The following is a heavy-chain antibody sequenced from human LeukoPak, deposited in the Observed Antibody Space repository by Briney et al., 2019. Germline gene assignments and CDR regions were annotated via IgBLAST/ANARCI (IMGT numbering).Heavy chain of an antibody. J-gene: IGHJ4*02. Sequence: GGSLRLSCTASGFTFSDYHMSWVRQAPGKGLEWVSYISSSGSKVYYADSVKGRFTISRDNAKNSLYLQMNSLRAEDTAVYYCASSYSSSRFDYWGQGTLVTVSS. CDR1: GFTFSDYH. D-gene: IGHD6-6*01. V-gene: IGHV3-11*04. CDR2: ISSSGSKV. CDR3: ASSYSSSRFDY.